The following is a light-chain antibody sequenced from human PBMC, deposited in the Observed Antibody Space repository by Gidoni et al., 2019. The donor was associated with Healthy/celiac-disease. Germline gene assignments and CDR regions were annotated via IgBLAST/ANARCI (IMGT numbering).Light chain of an antibody. Sequence: QSALTQPPSASGSPGKPVTISCTGTSSDVGGYNYVSWYQQHPGKAPKLMIYEVSKRPSGVPDRFSGSKSGNTASLTVSGLQAEDEADYYCSSYAGSNNFVFGTGTKVTVL. CDR3: SSYAGSNNFV. V-gene: IGLV2-8*01. CDR2: EVS. CDR1: SSDVGGYNY. J-gene: IGLJ1*01.